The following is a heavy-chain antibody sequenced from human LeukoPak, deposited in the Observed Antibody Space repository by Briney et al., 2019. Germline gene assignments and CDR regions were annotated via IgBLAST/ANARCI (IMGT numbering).Heavy chain of an antibody. V-gene: IGHV3-48*04. CDR2: VSSSSSTI. J-gene: IGHJ5*02. CDR3: ASFTDNLDP. Sequence: GSLRLSCAASGFTFSSYSMNWVRQAPGKGLEWVSYVSSSSSTIYYADSVKGRFTISRGNAKNSLYLQMNSLRAEDTAVYYCASFTDNLDPWGQGTLVTVSS. CDR1: GFTFSSYS. D-gene: IGHD2-15*01.